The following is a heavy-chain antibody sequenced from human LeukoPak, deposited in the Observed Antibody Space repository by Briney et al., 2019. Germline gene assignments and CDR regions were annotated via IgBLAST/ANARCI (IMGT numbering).Heavy chain of an antibody. J-gene: IGHJ4*02. V-gene: IGHV3-21*01. D-gene: IGHD1-26*01. CDR2: ISSSSSYI. CDR1: GFTFSSDS. CDR3: ARTSGSYRNFDY. Sequence: GGSLRLSCAASGFTFSSDSMNWVRQAPGKGLEWVSSISSSSSYIYYADSVKGRFTISRDNAKNSLYLQMNSLRAEDTAVYYCARTSGSYRNFDYWGQGTLVTVSS.